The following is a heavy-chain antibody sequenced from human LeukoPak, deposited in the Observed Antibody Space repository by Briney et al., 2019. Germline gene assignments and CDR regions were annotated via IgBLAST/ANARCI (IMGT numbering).Heavy chain of an antibody. Sequence: GGSLRLSCATSGFRFSDYWMNWVRQAPGKGLEWVANIKQDGSEKYYVDSVKGRFTISRDNAKNTLYLQMNSLRAEDTAVYYCAKGGSSWGQGTLVTVSS. CDR3: AKGGSS. D-gene: IGHD6-13*01. CDR2: IKQDGSEK. J-gene: IGHJ4*02. CDR1: GFRFSDYW. V-gene: IGHV3-7*03.